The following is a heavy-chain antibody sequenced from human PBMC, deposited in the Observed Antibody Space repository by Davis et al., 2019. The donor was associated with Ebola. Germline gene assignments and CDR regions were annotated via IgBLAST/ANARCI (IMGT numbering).Heavy chain of an antibody. V-gene: IGHV4-39*07. CDR1: GGSISSSSYY. J-gene: IGHJ4*02. CDR3: ARARYYYDSTSPLGY. D-gene: IGHD3-22*01. Sequence: SETLSLTCTVSGGSISSSSYYWSWIRQPPGKGLEWIGEINHSGSTNYNPSLKSRVTISVDTSKNQFSPKLSSVTAADTAVYYCARARYYYDSTSPLGYWGQGTLVTVSS. CDR2: INHSGST.